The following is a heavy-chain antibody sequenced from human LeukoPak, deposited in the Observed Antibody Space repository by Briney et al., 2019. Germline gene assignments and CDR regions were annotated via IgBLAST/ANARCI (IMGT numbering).Heavy chain of an antibody. CDR2: ISYDGSNK. CDR1: GFTFSSYG. D-gene: IGHD6-19*01. J-gene: IGHJ6*04. Sequence: PGRSLRLSCAASGFTFSSYGMHWVRQAPGKGLEWVAVISYDGSNKYYADSVKGRFTISRDNSKNTLYLQMNSLRAEDTAVYYCAKATGTAVNFYYGMDVWGKGTTVTVSS. V-gene: IGHV3-30*18. CDR3: AKATGTAVNFYYGMDV.